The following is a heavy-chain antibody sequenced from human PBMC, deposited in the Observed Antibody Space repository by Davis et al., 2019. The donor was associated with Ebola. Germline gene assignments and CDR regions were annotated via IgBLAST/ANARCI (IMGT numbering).Heavy chain of an antibody. D-gene: IGHD5-24*01. CDR2: ISGGGRDT. CDR3: ARSEMGTLGDY. Sequence: PGGSLRLSCAASGFTFSNAWMSWVRQAPGKGLEWVSAISGGGRDTYYVDSVKGRFTISRDNSKNTLYLQMNSLRAEDTAVYYCARSEMGTLGDYWGQGTLVTVSS. J-gene: IGHJ4*02. V-gene: IGHV3-23*01. CDR1: GFTFSNAW.